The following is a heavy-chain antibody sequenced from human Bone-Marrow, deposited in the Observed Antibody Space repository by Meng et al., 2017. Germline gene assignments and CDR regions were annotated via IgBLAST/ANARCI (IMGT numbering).Heavy chain of an antibody. CDR2: IKQDGSEK. Sequence: GESLKISCAASGFTFSSYWMSWVRQAPGKGLEWVANIKQDGSEKYYVDSVKGRFTISRDNAKNSLYLQMNSLRAEDTALYYCARVPALRGWSDYWGQGTLVTVSS. V-gene: IGHV3-7*03. CDR3: ARVPALRGWSDY. CDR1: GFTFSSYW. D-gene: IGHD6-19*01. J-gene: IGHJ4*02.